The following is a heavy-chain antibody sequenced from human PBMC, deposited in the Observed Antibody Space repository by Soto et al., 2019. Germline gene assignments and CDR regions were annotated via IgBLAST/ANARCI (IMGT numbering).Heavy chain of an antibody. CDR3: ARAYSSSRNWFDP. J-gene: IGHJ5*02. D-gene: IGHD6-13*01. CDR1: GYTFTGYY. V-gene: IGHV1-2*04. CDR2: INPNSGGT. Sequence: ASVKVSCKASGYTFTGYYMHWVRQAPGQGLEWMGWINPNSGGTNYAHKFQGWVTMTRYTSISTAYMEMSRLRSDDTAVYYCARAYSSSRNWFDPWGQGTLVTVSS.